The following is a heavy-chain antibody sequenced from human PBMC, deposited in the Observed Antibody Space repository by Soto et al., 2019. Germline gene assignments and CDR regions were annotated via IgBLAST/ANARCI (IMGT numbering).Heavy chain of an antibody. CDR1: GGTFTSYA. J-gene: IGHJ5*02. CDR3: ARVRAAAGTEWFDP. Sequence: QVQLVQSGTEVKKPGSSVKVSCKASGGTFTSYAISWVRQAPGQGLEWMGGIIPISGTGYYAQKFQGRVTITVDESTSTAYMELSSLRSEDTAFYYCARVRAAAGTEWFDPLGQGTLVTVSS. V-gene: IGHV1-69*01. D-gene: IGHD6-13*01. CDR2: IIPISGTG.